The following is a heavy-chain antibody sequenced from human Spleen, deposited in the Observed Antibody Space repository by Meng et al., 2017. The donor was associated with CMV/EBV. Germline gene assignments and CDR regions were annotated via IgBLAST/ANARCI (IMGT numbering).Heavy chain of an antibody. CDR3: ARGGHSSSWYSNYYYYGMDV. CDR2: MNPNSGNT. J-gene: IGHJ6*02. V-gene: IGHV1-8*01. Sequence: ASVKVSCKASGYTFTSYDINWVRQATGQGLEWMGWMNPNSGNTGYAQKFQGRGTMTRNTSISTAYMELSSLRSEDTAVYYCARGGHSSSWYSNYYYYGMDVWGQGTTVTVSS. CDR1: GYTFTSYD. D-gene: IGHD6-13*01.